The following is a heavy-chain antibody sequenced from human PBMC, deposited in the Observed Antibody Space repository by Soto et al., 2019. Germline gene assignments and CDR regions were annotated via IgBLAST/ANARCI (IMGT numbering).Heavy chain of an antibody. Sequence: QVQLVESGGGVVQPGTSLRLSCAASGFTISTYGMHWVRQAPGKGLEWVAVIWLDGRNQYYADSVKGRFTISRDTSKNTLYLQMNSLRVEGTAVYYCTGAAAEGGFDPWGQGTLVTVSS. D-gene: IGHD6-13*01. CDR3: TGAAAEGGFDP. J-gene: IGHJ5*02. CDR1: GFTISTYG. CDR2: IWLDGRNQ. V-gene: IGHV3-33*01.